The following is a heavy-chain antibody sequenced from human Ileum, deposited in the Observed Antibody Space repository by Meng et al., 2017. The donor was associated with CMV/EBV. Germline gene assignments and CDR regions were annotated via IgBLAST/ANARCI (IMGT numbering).Heavy chain of an antibody. Sequence: SETLSLTCSVSGGSISNFYWSWIRQPPGKGLEWIGYIYYSGTTNYNSSLKSRVTISVDTSNNQFSLNLRSVTAADTAVYFCARGGWYLDYWGWGTLVTVSS. V-gene: IGHV4-59*01. D-gene: IGHD4-23*01. J-gene: IGHJ4*02. CDR1: GGSISNFY. CDR2: IYYSGTT. CDR3: ARGGWYLDY.